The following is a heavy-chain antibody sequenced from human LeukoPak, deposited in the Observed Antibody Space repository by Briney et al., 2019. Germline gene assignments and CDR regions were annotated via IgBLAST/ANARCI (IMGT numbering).Heavy chain of an antibody. CDR2: MRYDGSNK. Sequence: TGGSLRLSCAASGFTFSSYGMHWVRQAPGKGLEWVAFMRYDGSNKYYADSVKGRFTISRDNSKNTLYLQMNSLRAEDTAVYYCAKSRGTVTTYDAFDIWGQGTMVTVSS. CDR3: AKSRGTVTTYDAFDI. CDR1: GFTFSSYG. D-gene: IGHD4-17*01. J-gene: IGHJ3*02. V-gene: IGHV3-30*02.